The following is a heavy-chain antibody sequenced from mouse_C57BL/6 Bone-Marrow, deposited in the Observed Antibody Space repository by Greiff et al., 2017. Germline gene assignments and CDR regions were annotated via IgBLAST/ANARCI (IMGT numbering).Heavy chain of an antibody. CDR3: ARHGLLRMAY. D-gene: IGHD1-1*01. CDR2: ISNGGGST. Sequence: EVMLVESGGGLVQPGGSLKLSCAASGFTFSDYYMYWVRQTPEKRLEWVAYISNGGGSTYYPDTVKGRFTISRDNAKNTLYLQMSRLKSEDTAMYYCARHGLLRMAYWGQGTPVTVSA. V-gene: IGHV5-12*01. J-gene: IGHJ4*01. CDR1: GFTFSDYY.